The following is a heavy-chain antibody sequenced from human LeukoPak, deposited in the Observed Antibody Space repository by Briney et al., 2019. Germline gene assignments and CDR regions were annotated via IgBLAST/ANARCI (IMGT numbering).Heavy chain of an antibody. Sequence: PSETLSLTCTVSGGSISSYYWSWLRQPPGKGLEWIGYIYCSGSANYNPSLKSRVTISVDTYKNQFSLTLSSVTAADTAVYYCARAPFLWFGELEPVGYYYYMDVWGKGTTVTVSS. CDR2: IYCSGSA. CDR3: ARAPFLWFGELEPVGYYYYMDV. J-gene: IGHJ6*03. D-gene: IGHD3-10*01. V-gene: IGHV4-59*01. CDR1: GGSISSYY.